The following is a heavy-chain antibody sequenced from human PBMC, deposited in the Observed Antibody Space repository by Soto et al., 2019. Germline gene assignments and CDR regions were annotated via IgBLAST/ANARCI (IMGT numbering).Heavy chain of an antibody. CDR1: GYTLTTFF. CDR3: GREAIVAGATTGMDV. D-gene: IGHD1-26*01. Sequence: QVQLVQSGAEVKKPGASVKVSCKASGYTLTTFFMHWVRQAPGQGLEWMGVINPGYPAGRSTTYTQKFQVRVTRSTDTSTRTVYMELRRLRSDDTAVYYCGREAIVAGATTGMDVWGQGTTVTVSS. CDR2: INPGYPAGRST. V-gene: IGHV1-46*01. J-gene: IGHJ6*02.